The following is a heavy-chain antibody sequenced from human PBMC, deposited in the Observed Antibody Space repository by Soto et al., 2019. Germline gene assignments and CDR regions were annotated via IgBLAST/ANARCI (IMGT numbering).Heavy chain of an antibody. J-gene: IGHJ6*02. V-gene: IGHV1-46*03. D-gene: IGHD3-10*01. Sequence: QVQLVQSGPEAKKPGASGKVSCQASGYTFTSYYRHWEREAPGQGLEWMGIINPSGTTTDCAQKFQGRVTMTRDTSTSTYYMELSSLRSECTAVYYCPRPQFAIHYLYGMDVWGHGTTVTASS. CDR2: INPSGTTT. CDR1: GYTFTSYY. CDR3: PRPQFAIHYLYGMDV.